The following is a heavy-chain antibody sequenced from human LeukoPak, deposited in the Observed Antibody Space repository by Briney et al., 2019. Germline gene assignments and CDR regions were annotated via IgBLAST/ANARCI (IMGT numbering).Heavy chain of an antibody. Sequence: SVKVSCKTSGGTFTNSAISWARQAPGQGLEWLGGIMPLFGTAGYAQKFQGRVTITKDESTRTVYLELTSLTSDDTAVYYCARDVHGDYGSGWFDPWGQGTLVSVSS. J-gene: IGHJ5*02. V-gene: IGHV1-69*05. CDR3: ARDVHGDYGSGWFDP. CDR1: GGTFTNSA. D-gene: IGHD4-17*01. CDR2: IMPLFGTA.